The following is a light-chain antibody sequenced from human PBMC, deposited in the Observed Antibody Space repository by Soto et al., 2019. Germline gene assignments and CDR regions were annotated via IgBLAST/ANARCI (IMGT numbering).Light chain of an antibody. CDR1: QSIHTS. CDR2: DST. CDR3: QQRNVWPPIT. J-gene: IGKJ5*01. Sequence: VLTQSSATLSLSPGERPTLSCRASQSIHTSLAWYQQKSGKPPRLVIYDSTLRANGVPDRFGGSRSGTEFTLTINSLEPEDFAVYYCQQRNVWPPITFGQGTRLEIK. V-gene: IGKV3-11*01.